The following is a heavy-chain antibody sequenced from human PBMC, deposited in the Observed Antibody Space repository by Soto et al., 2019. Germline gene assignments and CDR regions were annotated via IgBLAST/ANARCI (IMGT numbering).Heavy chain of an antibody. V-gene: IGHV3-53*02. Sequence: EVQLVETGGGLIQPGGSLRLSCAASGFTVSSNYMSWVRQAPGKGLEWVSVIYSGGSTYYADSVKGRFTISRDNSKNTLYLQMDSLRAEDTAVYYCARGGGYSYGLNWFDPWGLGTLVTVSS. CDR2: IYSGGST. D-gene: IGHD5-18*01. CDR1: GFTVSSNY. J-gene: IGHJ5*02. CDR3: ARGGGYSYGLNWFDP.